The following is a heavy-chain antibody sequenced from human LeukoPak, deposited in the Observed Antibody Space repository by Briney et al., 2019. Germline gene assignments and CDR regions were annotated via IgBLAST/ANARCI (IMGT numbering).Heavy chain of an antibody. CDR3: ARDGAMGAGPDHFDY. D-gene: IGHD3-16*01. CDR1: GFTFSSYE. J-gene: IGHJ4*02. Sequence: GGSLRLSCAASGFTFSSYEMNWVRQAPGKGLEWVSYISSSGSTIYYADSVKGRFTISRDNAKNSLYLQMNSLRAEDTAVYYCARDGAMGAGPDHFDYWGQGTLVTVSS. CDR2: ISSSGSTI. V-gene: IGHV3-48*03.